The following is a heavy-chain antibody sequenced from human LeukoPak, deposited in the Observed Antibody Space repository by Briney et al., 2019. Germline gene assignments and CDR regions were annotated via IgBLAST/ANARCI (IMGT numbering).Heavy chain of an antibody. D-gene: IGHD3-22*01. V-gene: IGHV5-51*01. CDR1: GYSFTSYW. Sequence: GESLKISCKGSGYSFTSYWIGWVRQMPGKGLEWMGIIYPGDSDTRYSPSFQGQVTISADKSISTAYLQWSSLKASDTAMYYCASLTYYDSSGPIGWFDPWGQGTLVTVSS. CDR2: IYPGDSDT. J-gene: IGHJ5*02. CDR3: ASLTYYDSSGPIGWFDP.